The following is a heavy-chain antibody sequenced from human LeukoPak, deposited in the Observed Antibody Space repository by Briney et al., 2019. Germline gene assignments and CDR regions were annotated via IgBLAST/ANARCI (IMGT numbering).Heavy chain of an antibody. CDR2: ISGSGGST. CDR3: AKDRRGYSSGSFDY. Sequence: GGSLRLSCAASGFTFSSYAMSWVRQAPGRGLEWVSAISGSGGSTYYADSVKGRFTISRDNSKNTLYLQMNSLRAEDTAVYYCAKDRRGYSSGSFDYWRQGTLVTVSS. D-gene: IGHD6-19*01. V-gene: IGHV3-23*01. CDR1: GFTFSSYA. J-gene: IGHJ4*02.